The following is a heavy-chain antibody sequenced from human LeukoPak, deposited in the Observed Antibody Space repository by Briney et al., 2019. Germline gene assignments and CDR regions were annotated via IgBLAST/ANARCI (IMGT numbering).Heavy chain of an antibody. D-gene: IGHD6-19*01. CDR2: ISSSSSTI. J-gene: IGHJ4*02. Sequence: GGSLRLSCAASGFTFSSYSMNWVRQAPGKGLEWVSYISSSSSTIYYADSVKGRFTISRDNAKNSLYLQLHSLRAEDTAVYYCARTLGQYSSGRYPFDYWGQGTLVTVSS. V-gene: IGHV3-48*01. CDR1: GFTFSSYS. CDR3: ARTLGQYSSGRYPFDY.